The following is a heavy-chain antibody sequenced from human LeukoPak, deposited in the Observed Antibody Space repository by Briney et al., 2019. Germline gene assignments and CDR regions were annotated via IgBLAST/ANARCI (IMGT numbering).Heavy chain of an antibody. J-gene: IGHJ4*02. V-gene: IGHV1-46*01. D-gene: IGHD5-24*01. CDR3: ARGRVRRDGYNSLIFDY. CDR1: GYTFTSYY. CDR2: INPSGGST. Sequence: ASVKVSCKASGYTFTSYYMHWVRQAPGQGLEWMGIINPSGGSTSYAQKFQGRVTMTRDTSTSTVYMELSSLRSEDTAAYYCARGRVRRDGYNSLIFDYWGQGTLVTVSS.